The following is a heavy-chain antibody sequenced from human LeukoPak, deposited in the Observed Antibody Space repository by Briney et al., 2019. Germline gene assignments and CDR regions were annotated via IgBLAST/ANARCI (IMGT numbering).Heavy chain of an antibody. V-gene: IGHV3-23*01. CDR2: IRDSGNGT. D-gene: IGHD3-3*01. CDR3: AKWAYYDFWSGHYKSHFDS. J-gene: IGHJ4*02. CDR1: GFTFSSSW. Sequence: GGSLRLSCVTSGFTFSSSWMSWVRQAPGKGLECVSSIRDSGNGTDYADSVKGRFTVSRDNSKNTLYLHMNTLSAEDTAVYYCAKWAYYDFWSGHYKSHFDSWGQGTLVTVSP.